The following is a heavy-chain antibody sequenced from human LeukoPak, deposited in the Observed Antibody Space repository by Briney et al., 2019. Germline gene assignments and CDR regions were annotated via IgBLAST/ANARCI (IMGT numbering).Heavy chain of an antibody. CDR1: GFTFSSYS. Sequence: GGSLRLPCAASGFTFSSYSMNWVRQAPGKGLEWVSSISSSSSYIYYADSVKGRFTISRDNAKNSLYLQMNSLRAEDTAVYYCATRGYSYGNAFDIWGQGTMVTVSS. CDR2: ISSSSSYI. V-gene: IGHV3-21*01. CDR3: ATRGYSYGNAFDI. J-gene: IGHJ3*02. D-gene: IGHD5-18*01.